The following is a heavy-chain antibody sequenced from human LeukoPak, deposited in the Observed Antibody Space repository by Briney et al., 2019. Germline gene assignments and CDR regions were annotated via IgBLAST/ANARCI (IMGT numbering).Heavy chain of an antibody. Sequence: ASVKVSCKASGYTFTGYYIHWVRQAPGQGLEWMGWINPDSGVTDSVQKFQDRVTMTRDTSTTTAYMELSRLRADDTAKYYCARVAYGGNLRWFDPWGQGTLVTVSS. CDR3: ARVAYGGNLRWFDP. J-gene: IGHJ5*02. D-gene: IGHD4-23*01. CDR2: INPDSGVT. CDR1: GYTFTGYY. V-gene: IGHV1-2*02.